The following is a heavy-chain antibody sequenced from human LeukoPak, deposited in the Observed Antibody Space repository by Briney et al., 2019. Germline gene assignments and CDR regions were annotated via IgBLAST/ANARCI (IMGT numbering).Heavy chain of an antibody. J-gene: IGHJ5*02. V-gene: IGHV3-23*01. CDR2: ISSSGDNR. CDR1: GFIFSSFG. Sequence: GESLRLSCVASGFIFSSFGMNWVRQAPGKGLEWVSTISSSGDNRNHADSVKGRFTISRDNSKNTLYLQMNSLRAEDTAVYYCANGPATVYNCFDPWGQGTLVTVSS. D-gene: IGHD2-2*01. CDR3: ANGPATVYNCFDP.